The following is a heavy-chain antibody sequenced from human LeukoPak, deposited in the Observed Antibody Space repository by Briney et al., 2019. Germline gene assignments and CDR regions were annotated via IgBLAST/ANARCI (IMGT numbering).Heavy chain of an antibody. J-gene: IGHJ3*01. Sequence: GGSLRLSCAASGFTFSNYAMIWVRQAPERGLEWVSAIHGSGGGTFYADSVKSRFTISRDNFKNTLYLQMNSLRAEDTAVYYCARDPNGDYIGAFDFRGQGTMVTVSS. V-gene: IGHV3-23*01. CDR3: ARDPNGDYIGAFDF. CDR2: IHGSGGGT. D-gene: IGHD4-17*01. CDR1: GFTFSNYA.